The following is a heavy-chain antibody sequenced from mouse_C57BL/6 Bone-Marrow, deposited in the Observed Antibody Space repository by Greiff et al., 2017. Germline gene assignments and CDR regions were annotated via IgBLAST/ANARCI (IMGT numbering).Heavy chain of an antibody. D-gene: IGHD5-2*01. CDR1: GYTFTSYT. V-gene: IGHV1-4*01. Sequence: QVQLKESGAELARPGASVKMSCKASGYTFTSYTMHWVKQRPGQGLEWIGYINPSSGYTKYNQKFKDKATLTAAKSSSTAYMQLSNLTSEDSAVYYCARLGNNYRGYYFDYWGQGTTLTGSS. CDR3: ARLGNNYRGYYFDY. CDR2: INPSSGYT. J-gene: IGHJ2*01.